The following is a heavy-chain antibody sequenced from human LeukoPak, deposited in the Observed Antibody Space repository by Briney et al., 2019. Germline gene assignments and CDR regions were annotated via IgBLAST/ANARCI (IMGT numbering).Heavy chain of an antibody. J-gene: IGHJ4*02. Sequence: GGSLRLSCAASGFTFSIYGMHWVRQAPGKGLEWVAVIWYDGSNKYYVDSVKGRFTISRDNSKNTLDLQMNSLRAEDKAVYYCAKGSADVRPYYFDYWGQGTLVTVSS. CDR1: GFTFSIYG. D-gene: IGHD2-15*01. CDR2: IWYDGSNK. V-gene: IGHV3-33*06. CDR3: AKGSADVRPYYFDY.